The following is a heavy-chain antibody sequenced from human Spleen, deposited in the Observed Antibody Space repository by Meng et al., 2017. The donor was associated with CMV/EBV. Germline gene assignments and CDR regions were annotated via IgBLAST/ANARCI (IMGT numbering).Heavy chain of an antibody. D-gene: IGHD1-26*01. J-gene: IGHJ4*02. CDR2: INPSGGST. Sequence: KASRYTFTSYYMHWVRQAPGQGLEWMGIINPSGGSTSYAQKFQGRVTMTRDTSTSTVYMELSSLRSEDTAVYYCARAFHGSYYFFDYWGQGTLVTVSS. CDR3: ARAFHGSYYFFDY. V-gene: IGHV1-46*01. CDR1: RYTFTSYY.